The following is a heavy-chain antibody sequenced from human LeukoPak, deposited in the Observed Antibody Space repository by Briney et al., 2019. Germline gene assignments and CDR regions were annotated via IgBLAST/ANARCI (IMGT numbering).Heavy chain of an antibody. CDR3: ARGFEGLWKTDY. J-gene: IGHJ4*02. V-gene: IGHV3-23*01. CDR2: ISGSGGST. CDR1: GFTFSSYA. Sequence: GGSLRLSCAASGFTFSSYAMHWVRQAPGKGLEWVSAISGSGGSTYYADSVKGRFTISRDNSKNTLYLQMNSLRAEDTAVYYCARGFEGLWKTDYWGQGTLVTVSS. D-gene: IGHD2-21*01.